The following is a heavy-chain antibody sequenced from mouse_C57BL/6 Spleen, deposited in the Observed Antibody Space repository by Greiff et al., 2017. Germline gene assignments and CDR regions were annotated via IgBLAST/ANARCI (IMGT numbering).Heavy chain of an antibody. J-gene: IGHJ2*01. Sequence: QVQLQQPGAELVKPGASVKLSCKASGYTFTSYWMQWVKQRPGQGLEWIGEIDPSASYPNYNQKFKGKATLAVDTSSSTAYMQLSSLTSEDSAVYYCASYDGYYEGVGYWGQGTTLTVSS. CDR2: IDPSASYP. CDR3: ASYDGYYEGVGY. CDR1: GYTFTSYW. D-gene: IGHD2-3*01. V-gene: IGHV1-50*01.